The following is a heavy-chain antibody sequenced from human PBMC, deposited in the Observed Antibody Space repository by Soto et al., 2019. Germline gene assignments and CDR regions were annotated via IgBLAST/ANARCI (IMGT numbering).Heavy chain of an antibody. Sequence: QVQLQESGPGLVKPSQTLSLTCTVSGGSISTGGYYWTWIRQHPGKGLEWIGYIYYSGSTYYDPSLKSRVTISVDTSKNQFSLKLSSVTAADTAVYYCARGLSVTLFNNWGQGTLVTVSS. CDR1: GGSISTGGYY. J-gene: IGHJ4*02. D-gene: IGHD4-17*01. CDR3: ARGLSVTLFNN. CDR2: IYYSGST. V-gene: IGHV4-31*03.